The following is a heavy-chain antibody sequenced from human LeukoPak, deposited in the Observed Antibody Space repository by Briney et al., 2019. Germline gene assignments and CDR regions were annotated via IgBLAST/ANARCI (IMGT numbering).Heavy chain of an antibody. CDR1: GYTFTGYY. D-gene: IGHD1-26*01. V-gene: IGHV1-2*02. CDR2: INPNSGGT. J-gene: IGHJ4*02. CDR3: ARVRYSGSYLFDY. Sequence: GASVKVSCKASGYTFTGYYMHWVRQAPGQGLEWMGWINPNSGGTNYAQKFQGRVTKTRDTSISTAYMELSRLRSDDTAVYYCARVRYSGSYLFDYWGQGTLVTVSS.